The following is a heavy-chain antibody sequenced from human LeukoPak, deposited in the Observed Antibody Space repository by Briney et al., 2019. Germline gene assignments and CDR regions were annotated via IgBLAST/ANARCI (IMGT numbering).Heavy chain of an antibody. V-gene: IGHV1-18*01. CDR3: ARAIWFGELNPYYFDY. Sequence: ASVKVSCKASGYTFTSYGISWVRQAPGQGLEWMGWISAYNGNTNYAQKLQGRVTMTTDTSTSTAYMELRSLRSDDTAVYYCARAIWFGELNPYYFDYWGQGTLVTVSS. D-gene: IGHD3-10*01. CDR2: ISAYNGNT. J-gene: IGHJ4*02. CDR1: GYTFTSYG.